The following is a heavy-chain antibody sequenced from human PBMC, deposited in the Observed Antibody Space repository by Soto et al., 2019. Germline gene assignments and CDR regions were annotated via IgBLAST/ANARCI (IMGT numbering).Heavy chain of an antibody. V-gene: IGHV3-23*01. J-gene: IGHJ6*02. D-gene: IGHD6-13*01. CDR1: GFTFSSYA. CDR2: ISGSGGST. CDR3: AKGGHIAAAGTDYYYGMDV. Sequence: GGSLRLSCAASGFTFSSYAMSWVRQAPGKGLEWVSAISGSGGSTYYADSVKGRFTISRDNSKNTLYLQMNSLRAEDTAVYYCAKGGHIAAAGTDYYYGMDVCGQGTTVTVSS.